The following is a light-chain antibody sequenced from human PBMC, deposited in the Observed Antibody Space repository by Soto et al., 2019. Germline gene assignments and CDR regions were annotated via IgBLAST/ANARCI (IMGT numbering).Light chain of an antibody. CDR1: QSVSSSY. J-gene: IGKJ4*01. CDR2: GAS. Sequence: ELVMRQSPVSLSVSPGERATLSCRAIQSVSSSYLAWYQQKPGQAPRLLIYGASSRATGIPDRFSGSGSGTDFTLTIGRLEPEDFAVYYCQQYGSSPPLTFGGGTKVDI. V-gene: IGKV3-20*01. CDR3: QQYGSSPPLT.